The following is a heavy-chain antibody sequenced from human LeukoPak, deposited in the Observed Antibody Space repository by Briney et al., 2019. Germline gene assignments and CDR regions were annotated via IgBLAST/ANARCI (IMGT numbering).Heavy chain of an antibody. J-gene: IGHJ4*02. Sequence: GGSLRLSCAASGFTFSSYAMHWVRQAPGKGLEWVSSISSSGRYIFYADSVKGRFTISRDNAQNSLYLQMSSLRAEDTALYYCARNPGYCSDTSCYGATSDYWGQGTLVTVSS. CDR3: ARNPGYCSDTSCYGATSDY. CDR2: ISSSGRYI. D-gene: IGHD2-2*03. CDR1: GFTFSSYA. V-gene: IGHV3-21*06.